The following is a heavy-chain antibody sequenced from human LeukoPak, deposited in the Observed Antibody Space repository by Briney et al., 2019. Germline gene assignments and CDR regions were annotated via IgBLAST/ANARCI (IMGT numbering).Heavy chain of an antibody. V-gene: IGHV4-59*11. J-gene: IGHJ4*02. Sequence: SETLSLTCTVSGGSIYRHYWSWIRQPPEKGLEWIAYIYYDGSTNDNPSLKSRATISLDTSKNQFSLNLTSMTAADTAVYYCARGPGSYDSRDYYGGFDFWGQGIRVTVSS. CDR1: GGSIYRHY. CDR3: ARGPGSYDSRDYYGGFDF. CDR2: IYYDGST. D-gene: IGHD3-22*01.